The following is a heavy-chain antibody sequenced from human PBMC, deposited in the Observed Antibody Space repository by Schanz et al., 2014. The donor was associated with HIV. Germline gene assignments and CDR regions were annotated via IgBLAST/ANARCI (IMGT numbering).Heavy chain of an antibody. J-gene: IGHJ4*02. CDR2: MNPNSGNT. D-gene: IGHD3-10*01. V-gene: IGHV1-8*01. CDR1: GYTFTSYD. CDR3: ARGRKSLSDLGWFYFDY. Sequence: QVQLVQSGAEVKKPGASVKVSCKASGYTFTSYDINWVRQATGQGLEWMGWMNPNSGNTGYAQKFQGRVTMTRNTSISTAYMELSSLRSEDTAVYYCARGRKSLSDLGWFYFDYWAQGTLVSVSS.